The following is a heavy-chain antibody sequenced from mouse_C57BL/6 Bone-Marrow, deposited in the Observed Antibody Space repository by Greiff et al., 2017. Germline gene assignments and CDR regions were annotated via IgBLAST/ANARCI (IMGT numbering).Heavy chain of an antibody. D-gene: IGHD1-1*01. CDR1: GFTFSDYY. J-gene: IGHJ2*01. CDR3: ARELLRGRGRDY. V-gene: IGHV5-16*01. CDR2: INYDGSST. Sequence: EVKLMESEGGLVQPGSSMKLSCTASGFTFSDYYMAWVRQVPEKGLEWVANINYDGSSTYYLDSLKSRFIISRDNAKNILYLQMSSLKSEDTATYYCARELLRGRGRDYWGQGTTLTVSS.